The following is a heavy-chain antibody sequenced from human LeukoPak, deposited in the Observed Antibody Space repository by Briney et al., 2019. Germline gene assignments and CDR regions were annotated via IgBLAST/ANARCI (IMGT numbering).Heavy chain of an antibody. V-gene: IGHV1-2*02. J-gene: IGHJ3*02. CDR3: ARWGRPVAGRQNAFDI. CDR2: INPNSGGT. CDR1: GYTFTGYY. D-gene: IGHD6-19*01. Sequence: ASVKVSCKASGYTFTGYYMHWVRQAPGQGLEWMGWINPNSGGTNYAQKFQGRVTMTRDTSISTAYMELSRLRSDDTAVYYCARWGRPVAGRQNAFDIWGQGTMVTVSS.